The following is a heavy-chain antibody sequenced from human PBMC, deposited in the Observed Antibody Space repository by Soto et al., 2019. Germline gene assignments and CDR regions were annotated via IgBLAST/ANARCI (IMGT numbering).Heavy chain of an antibody. V-gene: IGHV3-15*01. Sequence: GGSLRLSCAASGFTFSNAWMSWVRQAPGKGLEWVGRIKSKTDGGTTDYAAPVEGRFTISRDDSKNTLYLQMNSLKTEDTAVYYCTTSGPYYDFWSGPDYYYYYMDVWGKGTTVTVSS. CDR2: IKSKTDGGTT. D-gene: IGHD3-3*01. CDR3: TTSGPYYDFWSGPDYYYYYMDV. CDR1: GFTFSNAW. J-gene: IGHJ6*03.